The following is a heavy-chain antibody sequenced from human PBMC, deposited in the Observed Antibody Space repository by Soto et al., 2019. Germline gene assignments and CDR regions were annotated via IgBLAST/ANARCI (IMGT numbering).Heavy chain of an antibody. CDR3: AKATPPAAATLYWYFDL. V-gene: IGHV3-9*01. CDR2: ISWNSGSI. CDR1: GFTFDDYA. Sequence: EVQLVESGGGLVQPGRSLRLSCAASGFTFDDYAMHWVRQAPGKGLEWVSGISWNSGSIGYADSVKGRFTISRDNAKNSLYLQMNSLRAEDTALYYCAKATPPAAATLYWYFDLWGRGTLVTVSS. D-gene: IGHD6-13*01. J-gene: IGHJ2*01.